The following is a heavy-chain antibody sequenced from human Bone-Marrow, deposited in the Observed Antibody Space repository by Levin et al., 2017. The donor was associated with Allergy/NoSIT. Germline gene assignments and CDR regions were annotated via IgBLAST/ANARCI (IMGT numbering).Heavy chain of an antibody. CDR2: ISSSSSYI. V-gene: IGHV3-21*01. J-gene: IGHJ4*02. D-gene: IGHD6-13*01. Sequence: GGSLRLSCAASGFTFSSYSMNWVRQAPGKGLEWVSSISSSSSYIYYADSVKGRFTISRDNAKNSLYLQMNSLRAEDTAVYYCARQRFERSPRYSSSWLGLFDYWGQGTLVTVSS. CDR3: ARQRFERSPRYSSSWLGLFDY. CDR1: GFTFSSYS.